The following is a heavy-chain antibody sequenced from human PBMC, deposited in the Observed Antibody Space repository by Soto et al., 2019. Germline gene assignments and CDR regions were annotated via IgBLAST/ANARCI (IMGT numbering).Heavy chain of an antibody. V-gene: IGHV3-23*01. CDR2: ISGSGGST. J-gene: IGHJ4*02. Sequence: GGSLRLSCAASGFTFSSYAMSWVRQAPGKGLEWVSAISGSGGSTYYADSVKGRFTISRDNSKNTLYLQMNSLRAEDTAVYYCAKDRAGYSSGWYRYFDYWGQGTLVTVSS. D-gene: IGHD6-19*01. CDR3: AKDRAGYSSGWYRYFDY. CDR1: GFTFSSYA.